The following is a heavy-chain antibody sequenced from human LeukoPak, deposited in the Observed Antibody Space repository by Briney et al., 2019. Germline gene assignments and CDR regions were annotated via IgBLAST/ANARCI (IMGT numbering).Heavy chain of an antibody. V-gene: IGHV4-39*07. D-gene: IGHD6-19*01. J-gene: IGHJ4*02. CDR3: ARDRRGNLFIAVAGLFDY. CDR2: IYYSGST. CDR1: GGSISSSSYY. Sequence: PSETLSLTCTVSGGSISSSSYYWGWIRQPPGKGLEWIGSIYYSGSTYYNPSLKSRVTISVDTSKNQFSLKLSSVTAADTAVYYCARDRRGNLFIAVAGLFDYWGQGTLVTVSS.